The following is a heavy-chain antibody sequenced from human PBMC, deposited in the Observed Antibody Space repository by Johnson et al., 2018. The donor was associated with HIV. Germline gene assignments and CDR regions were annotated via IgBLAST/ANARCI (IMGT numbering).Heavy chain of an antibody. CDR3: AKDLGDAVGTTHDAFDI. D-gene: IGHD1-26*01. J-gene: IGHJ3*02. CDR1: GFTFSSSG. V-gene: IGHV3-30*02. Sequence: QMMLVESGGGVVQPGGSLRLSCAASGFTFSSSGMHWVRQAPGKGLEWVAFIRYDGSNKYYADSVKGRFTISRDNSKNTLYLQMNSLRAEDTAVYYCAKDLGDAVGTTHDAFDIWGQGTTVTVSS. CDR2: IRYDGSNK.